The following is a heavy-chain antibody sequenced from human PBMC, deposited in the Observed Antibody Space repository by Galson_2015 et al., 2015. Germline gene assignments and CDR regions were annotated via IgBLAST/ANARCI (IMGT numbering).Heavy chain of an antibody. CDR1: GFTFSSYG. CDR3: AREMVGGWYDY. J-gene: IGHJ4*02. V-gene: IGHV3-33*01. D-gene: IGHD6-19*01. CDR2: IWYDGSNK. Sequence: SLRLSCAASGFTFSSYGMHWVRRAPGRGLEWVAVIWYDGSNKYYADSVKGRFTISRDNSKNTLYLQMNSLRAEDTAVYYCAREMVGGWYDYWGQGTLVTVSS.